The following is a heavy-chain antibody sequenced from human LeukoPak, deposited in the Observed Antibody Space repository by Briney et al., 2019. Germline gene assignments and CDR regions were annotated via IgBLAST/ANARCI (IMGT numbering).Heavy chain of an antibody. CDR2: INWNGGST. V-gene: IGHV3-20*04. CDR1: GFNFEDHG. D-gene: IGHD6-19*01. J-gene: IGHJ4*02. Sequence: RPGGSLRFSCAASGFNFEDHGMSWVRQTPGKGLEWVSGINWNGGSTGYGDSVKGRFTISRDNAKNSLYMQMNSLRAEDTALYYCASGDRNGWYFDCWGQGTLVTVSS. CDR3: ASGDRNGWYFDC.